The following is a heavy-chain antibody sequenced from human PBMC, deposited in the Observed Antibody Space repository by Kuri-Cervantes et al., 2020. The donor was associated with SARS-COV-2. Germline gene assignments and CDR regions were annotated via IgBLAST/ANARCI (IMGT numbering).Heavy chain of an antibody. CDR2: IKQDGSER. CDR1: GFTFSSYW. D-gene: IGHD3-22*01. J-gene: IGHJ4*02. CDR3: ARDADSSSWYAY. V-gene: IGHV3-7*01. Sequence: GGSLRLSCAASGFTFSSYWMSWVRQAPGKGLEWVANIKQDGSERSYVDSVKGRFTISRDNPKNSLYLQMDSLRVEDTAVYYCARDADSSSWYAYWGQGALVTVSS.